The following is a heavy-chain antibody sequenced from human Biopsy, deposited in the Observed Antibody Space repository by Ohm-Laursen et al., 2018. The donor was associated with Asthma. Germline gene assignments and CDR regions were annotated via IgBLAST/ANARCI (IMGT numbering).Heavy chain of an antibody. D-gene: IGHD3-3*01. CDR2: INAGNGNT. CDR1: GYTFISYA. CDR3: AKTYYDCWTGQINDFFDI. Sequence: SVKVSCKASGYTFISYAIHWVRQAPGQRLEWMGWINAGNGNTKYSQKFQGRVTITRDTSASTAYMELSSLRSEDTAVYYCAKTYYDCWTGQINDFFDIWGQGTMVTVSS. V-gene: IGHV1-3*01. J-gene: IGHJ3*02.